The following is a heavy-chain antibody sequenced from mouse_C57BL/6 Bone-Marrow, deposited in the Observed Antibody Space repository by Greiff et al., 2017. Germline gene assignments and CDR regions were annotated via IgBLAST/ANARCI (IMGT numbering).Heavy chain of an antibody. CDR2: IYPGSGST. Sequence: QVQLKQPGAELVKPGASVKMSCKASGYTFTSYWITWVKQRPGQGLEWIGDIYPGSGSTNYNEKFKSKATLTVDTSSSTAYMQLSSLTSEDSAVYYCAPYGRATEGTGFDYWGQGTTLTVSS. V-gene: IGHV1-55*01. CDR1: GYTFTSYW. CDR3: APYGRATEGTGFDY. D-gene: IGHD1-1*01. J-gene: IGHJ2*01.